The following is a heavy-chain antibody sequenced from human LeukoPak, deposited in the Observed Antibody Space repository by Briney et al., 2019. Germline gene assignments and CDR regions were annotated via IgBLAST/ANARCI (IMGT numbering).Heavy chain of an antibody. Sequence: GGSLRLSCADSRFTFSNAWMSWVRQAPGKGLEWVGRIKSKSEGGTEDYAAPVKGRFTLSRDNSKNTLYLQMSSLRAEDTAVYYCVKAGDYVGNSGYFHHWGQGTLVTVSS. D-gene: IGHD4-23*01. J-gene: IGHJ1*01. CDR2: IKSKSEGGTE. V-gene: IGHV3-15*05. CDR3: VKAGDYVGNSGYFHH. CDR1: RFTFSNAW.